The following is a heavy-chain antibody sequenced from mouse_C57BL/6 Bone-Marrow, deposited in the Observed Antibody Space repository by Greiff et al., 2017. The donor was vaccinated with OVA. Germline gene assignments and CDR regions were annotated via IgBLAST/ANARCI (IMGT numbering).Heavy chain of an antibody. V-gene: IGHV5-9-1*02. J-gene: IGHJ4*01. CDR2: ISSGGDYI. CDR1: GFTFSSYA. D-gene: IGHD1-1*01. CDR3: TRDREGYYQGAMDY. Sequence: EVQLVESGEGLVKPGGSLKLSCAASGFTFSSYAMSWVRQTPEKRLEWVAYISSGGDYIYYADTVKGRFTISRDDARNTLYLQMSSLKSEDTAMYYCTRDREGYYQGAMDYWGQGTSVTVSS.